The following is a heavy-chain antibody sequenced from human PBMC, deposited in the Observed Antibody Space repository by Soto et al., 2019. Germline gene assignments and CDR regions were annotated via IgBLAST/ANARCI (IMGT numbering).Heavy chain of an antibody. CDR3: ARGPYDYVWGSDPPHFDY. D-gene: IGHD3-16*02. CDR1: GFTFSDYY. J-gene: IGHJ4*02. Sequence: QVQLVESGGGLVKPGGSLRLSCAASGFTFSDYYMSWIRQAPGKGLEWVSYISSSGSTIYYADSVKGRFTISRENAKNLLYLQMNSLRAEDTAVYYCARGPYDYVWGSDPPHFDYWGQGTLVTVSS. CDR2: ISSSGSTI. V-gene: IGHV3-11*01.